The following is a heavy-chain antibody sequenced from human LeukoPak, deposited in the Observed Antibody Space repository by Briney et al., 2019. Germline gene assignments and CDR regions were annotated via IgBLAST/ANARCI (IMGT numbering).Heavy chain of an antibody. Sequence: SETLSLTCTVSGGSISSYYWSWIRQPAGKGLEWIGRIYTSGSTNYNPSLKSRVTMSVDTSKNQFPLKLSSVTAADTAVYYCARDVYYYGSGSYLPLAHWGQGTLVTVSS. J-gene: IGHJ4*02. V-gene: IGHV4-4*07. CDR3: ARDVYYYGSGSYLPLAH. CDR1: GGSISSYY. D-gene: IGHD3-10*01. CDR2: IYTSGST.